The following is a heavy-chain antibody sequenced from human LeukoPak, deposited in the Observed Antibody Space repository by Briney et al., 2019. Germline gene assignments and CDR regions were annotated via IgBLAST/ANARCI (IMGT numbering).Heavy chain of an antibody. Sequence: PGGSLRLSCAASGFTFSSYGMSWVRQAPGKGLEWVSAIGGSGTSTFYGDSVKGRFIISRDNSKNTLYLQMNSLRVEDTAVYYCATVEMATIFWGQGTLVTVSS. CDR2: IGGSGTST. CDR3: ATVEMATIF. CDR1: GFTFSSYG. D-gene: IGHD5-24*01. J-gene: IGHJ4*02. V-gene: IGHV3-23*01.